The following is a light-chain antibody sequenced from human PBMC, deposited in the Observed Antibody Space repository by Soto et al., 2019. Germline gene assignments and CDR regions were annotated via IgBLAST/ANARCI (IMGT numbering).Light chain of an antibody. J-gene: IGKJ5*01. CDR1: QSVGGTG. V-gene: IGKV3-20*01. Sequence: IVLTLSPGPLSLSPGARATLSCRASQSVGGTGWAWYQQRPGQAPRLLIYDASSRATGIPDRFSGGGSGTDFTLTISRREPEDFAVYYCHHYGSPPPITFGQGTRLEIK. CDR2: DAS. CDR3: HHYGSPPPIT.